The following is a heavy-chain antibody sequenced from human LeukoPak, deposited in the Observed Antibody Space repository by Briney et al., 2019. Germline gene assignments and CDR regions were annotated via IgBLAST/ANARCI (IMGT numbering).Heavy chain of an antibody. D-gene: IGHD5-18*01. Sequence: NPSETLSLTCTVSGGSISSGGYYWSWIRQPPGKGLEWIGYIYHSGSTYYNPSLKSRVTISVDRSKNQFSLKLSSVTAADTAVYYCARGKGYSYGDLGGDYWGQGTLVTVSS. CDR2: IYHSGST. V-gene: IGHV4-30-2*01. J-gene: IGHJ4*02. CDR3: ARGKGYSYGDLGGDY. CDR1: GGSISSGGYY.